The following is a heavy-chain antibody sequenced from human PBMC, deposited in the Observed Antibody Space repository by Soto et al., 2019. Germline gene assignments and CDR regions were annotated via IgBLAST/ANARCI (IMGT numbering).Heavy chain of an antibody. CDR3: ARALCPDY. V-gene: IGHV4-34*01. CDR2: INHSGIT. CDR1: GGSFSGYY. Sequence: SETLSLTCAGYGGSFSGYYWSWIRQPPWKGLEWIGEINHSGITNYNPSLKSRVTISVDTSKNQFSLKLSSVTAADTAVYYCARALCPDYWGQGTLVTVSS. J-gene: IGHJ4*02.